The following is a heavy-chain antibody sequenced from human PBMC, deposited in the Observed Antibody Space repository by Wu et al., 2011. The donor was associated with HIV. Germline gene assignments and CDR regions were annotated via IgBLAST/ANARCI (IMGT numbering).Heavy chain of an antibody. Sequence: EVQLIQSGGEVKKPGATVTISCNVSGYGIFDYYVHWVQEAPGKGLEWMGLIDPEDGDTVYAEKFKGRVSIMADTSTDTPYMQLSSLRSDDTAVYYCATGVTIFGVTNWGQGTLVTVSS. V-gene: IGHV1-69-2*01. D-gene: IGHD3-3*01. CDR2: IDPEDGDT. CDR1: GYGIFDYY. CDR3: ATGVTIFGVTN. J-gene: IGHJ4*02.